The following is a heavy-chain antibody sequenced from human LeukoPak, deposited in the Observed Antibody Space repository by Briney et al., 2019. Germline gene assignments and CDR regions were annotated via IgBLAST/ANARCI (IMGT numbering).Heavy chain of an antibody. Sequence: SETLSLTCAVYGGSFSGYYWSWIRQPPGKGLEWIGEINHSGSTNYNPSLKSRVTISVDTSKNQFSLKLSSVTAADTAVYYCARWGRRDGYSLSFDYWGQGTLVTVSS. CDR2: INHSGST. J-gene: IGHJ4*02. CDR3: ARWGRRDGYSLSFDY. V-gene: IGHV4-34*01. D-gene: IGHD5-24*01. CDR1: GGSFSGYY.